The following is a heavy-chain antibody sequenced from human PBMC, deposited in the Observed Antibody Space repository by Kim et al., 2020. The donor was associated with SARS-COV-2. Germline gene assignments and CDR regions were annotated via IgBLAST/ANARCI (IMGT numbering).Heavy chain of an antibody. Sequence: SETLSLTCTVSGDSINSFYWSWIRHIPGKGLEWIGFVYFTGTTTYNPSLESRVSISLDRSRTQITLALTSVTAADTATYYCARESAGEGRNDWFDPWGPG. D-gene: IGHD3-10*01. CDR3: ARESAGEGRNDWFDP. J-gene: IGHJ5*02. CDR2: VYFTGTT. CDR1: GDSINSFY. V-gene: IGHV4-59*13.